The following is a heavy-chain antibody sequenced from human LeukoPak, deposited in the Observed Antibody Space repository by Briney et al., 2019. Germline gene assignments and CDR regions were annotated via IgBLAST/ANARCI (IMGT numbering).Heavy chain of an antibody. V-gene: IGHV3-11*01. J-gene: IGHJ3*02. CDR1: GFTFSDYY. D-gene: IGHD5-18*01. Sequence: PGGSLRLSCAASGFTFSDYYMSWIRQAPGKGLEWVSYISSSGSTIYYADSVKGRFTVSRDNAKNSLYLQMNSLRAEDMAVYYCARSGYGHPDAFDIWGQGTMVTVSS. CDR3: ARSGYGHPDAFDI. CDR2: ISSSGSTI.